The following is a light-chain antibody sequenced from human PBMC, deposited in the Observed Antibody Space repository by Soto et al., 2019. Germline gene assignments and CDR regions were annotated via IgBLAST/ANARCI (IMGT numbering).Light chain of an antibody. V-gene: IGKV1-33*01. Sequence: DIEMTQSPSSLSSSVGDIFTISCQASQDISNYLNWYQQKPGKAPKLLIYDASNLETGVPSRFNGRGSGTDFTFTISSLQPEDIATYYCQHYDNIPFTFGGGTKVDIK. CDR3: QHYDNIPFT. J-gene: IGKJ4*01. CDR2: DAS. CDR1: QDISNY.